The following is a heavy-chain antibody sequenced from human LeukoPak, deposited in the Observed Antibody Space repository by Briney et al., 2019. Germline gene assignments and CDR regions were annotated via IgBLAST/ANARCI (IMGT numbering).Heavy chain of an antibody. Sequence: PGRSLRLSCVVSGFTFSSYIMHWVRQAPGKGLEWVANIKQDGSEKYYVDSVKGRFTISRENAKNSLYLQMNSLRAEDTAVYYCARSFDIVVVVAATGGYFDYWGQGTLVTVSS. D-gene: IGHD2-15*01. CDR1: GFTFSSYI. CDR3: ARSFDIVVVVAATGGYFDY. V-gene: IGHV3-7*01. CDR2: IKQDGSEK. J-gene: IGHJ4*02.